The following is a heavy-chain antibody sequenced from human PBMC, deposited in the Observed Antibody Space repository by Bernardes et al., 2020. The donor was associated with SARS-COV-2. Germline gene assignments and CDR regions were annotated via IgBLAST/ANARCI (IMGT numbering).Heavy chain of an antibody. CDR2: FDPEIGET. V-gene: IGHV1-24*01. CDR1: GYTLSDLS. CDR3: ATAIAVAGTFVSYYYYYGMDV. J-gene: IGHJ6*02. Sequence: SVKVSCKVSGYTLSDLSMHWVRQVPGTGPEWMGGFDPEIGETIYAQKFQGRVTMTEDTSTDTAYMELSSLRSEDTAVYYCATAIAVAGTFVSYYYYYGMDVWGQGTTVTVSS. D-gene: IGHD6-19*01.